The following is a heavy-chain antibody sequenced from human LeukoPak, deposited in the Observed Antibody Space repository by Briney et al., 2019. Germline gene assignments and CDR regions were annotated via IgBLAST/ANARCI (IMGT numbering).Heavy chain of an antibody. CDR3: ARDSGTTGEVKFDP. J-gene: IGHJ5*02. V-gene: IGHV4-4*07. CDR1: GGSITSYY. CDR2: IYNTGII. D-gene: IGHD3-10*01. Sequence: SETLSLTCTVSGGSITSYYWSWIRQPAGKGLEWIGRIYNTGIITYNPSLQSRVTISIDTSKNQFSLEVTSVTAADTAVYYCARDSGTTGEVKFDPWGQGTLVIVSS.